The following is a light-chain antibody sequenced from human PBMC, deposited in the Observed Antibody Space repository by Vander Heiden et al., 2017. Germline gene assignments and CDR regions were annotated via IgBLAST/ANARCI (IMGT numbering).Light chain of an antibody. V-gene: IGLV3-19*01. Sequence: SSELTQDAAVSVALGQTVRIAGKGDNLRSNYASWYQQKPVQAPSCVIISTNNRPSVGPDRFSGSTSGDTASLTITRAQAEDEADYYCASRDSSDHRLWVFGGGTKLTVL. CDR3: ASRDSSDHRLWV. CDR2: STN. CDR1: NLRSNY. J-gene: IGLJ3*02.